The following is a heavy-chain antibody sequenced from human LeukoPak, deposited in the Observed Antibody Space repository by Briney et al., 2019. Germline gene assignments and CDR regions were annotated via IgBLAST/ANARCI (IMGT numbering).Heavy chain of an antibody. D-gene: IGHD4-17*01. J-gene: IGHJ5*02. V-gene: IGHV3-23*01. CDR3: AKVFSAGGNYGYGRLDP. CDR2: ISGSGDYS. Sequence: GGSLRLSCAASGFTFSNYVMNWVRQAPGKGLEWVSAISGSGDYSNSADSVKGRFTISRDNSENTLYLQMNSLRAEDTAVYYCAKVFSAGGNYGYGRLDPWGPGTLVTVSS. CDR1: GFTFSNYV.